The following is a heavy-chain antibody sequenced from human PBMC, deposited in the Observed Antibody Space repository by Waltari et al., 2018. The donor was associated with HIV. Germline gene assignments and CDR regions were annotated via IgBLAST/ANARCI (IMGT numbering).Heavy chain of an antibody. J-gene: IGHJ4*02. V-gene: IGHV3-21*02. Sequence: EVQLVESGGGLVKPGGSLRLSCAASGFIFSDYSLNWVRQAPGKCLEWVSSIGSSGNYVYYAESVKGRITISRDNAKNSLYLQMNSLRAEDTAVYYCARIMANGYFDYWGQGTLVTVSS. CDR2: IGSSGNYV. D-gene: IGHD2-8*01. CDR1: GFIFSDYS. CDR3: ARIMANGYFDY.